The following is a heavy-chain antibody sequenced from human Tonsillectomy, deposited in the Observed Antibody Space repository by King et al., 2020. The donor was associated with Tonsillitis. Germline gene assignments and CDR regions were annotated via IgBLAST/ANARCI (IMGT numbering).Heavy chain of an antibody. Sequence: QLVQSGAEVKKPGASVKVSCKASGYTFTSYYMHWVRQAPGQGLEWMGIINPSGGSTSYAQKFQGRVTMTRDTSTSAVYMELSSLRSEDTAVYYCARETRTRLSTVAGTTGGQLTGSGQSYYYYMDVWGKGTTVTVSS. CDR1: GYTFTSYY. CDR3: ARETRTRLSTVAGTTGGQLTGSGQSYYYYMDV. CDR2: INPSGGST. D-gene: IGHD1-7*01. V-gene: IGHV1-46*03. J-gene: IGHJ6*03.